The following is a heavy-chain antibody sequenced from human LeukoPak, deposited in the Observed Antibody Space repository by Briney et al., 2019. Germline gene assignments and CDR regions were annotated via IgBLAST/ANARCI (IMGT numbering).Heavy chain of an antibody. D-gene: IGHD6-13*01. J-gene: IGHJ5*02. CDR1: GGSISSYY. V-gene: IGHV4-59*12. CDR2: IYYSGST. Sequence: SETLSLTCTVSGGSISSYYWSWIRQPPGKGLEWIGYIYYSGSTNYNPSLKSRVTISVDTSKNQFSLKLSSVTAADTAVYYCARAAAGHGWFDPWGQGTLVTVSS. CDR3: ARAAAGHGWFDP.